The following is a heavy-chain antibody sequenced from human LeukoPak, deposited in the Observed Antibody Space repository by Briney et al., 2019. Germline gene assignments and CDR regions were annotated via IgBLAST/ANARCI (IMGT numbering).Heavy chain of an antibody. CDR2: IIPIFGTA. V-gene: IGHV1-69*01. J-gene: IGHJ4*02. CDR1: GGTFSSYA. Sequence: SVKVSCRASGGTFSSYAISWVRQAPGQGLEWMGGIIPIFGTANYAQKFQGRVTITADESTSTAYMELSSLRSEVTAVYYCARDFGKYSGSYFDYWGQGTLVTVSS. CDR3: ARDFGKYSGSYFDY. D-gene: IGHD1-26*01.